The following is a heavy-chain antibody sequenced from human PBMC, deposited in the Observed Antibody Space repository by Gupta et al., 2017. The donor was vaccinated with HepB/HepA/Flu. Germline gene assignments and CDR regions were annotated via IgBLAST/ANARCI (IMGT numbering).Heavy chain of an antibody. J-gene: IGHJ4*02. V-gene: IGHV3-23*01. CDR2: VSTSGGGT. CDR3: AKEGAGRHSPRYLDY. Sequence: VQLLVSGGGLVQPGGSLSLSCAPSGFTFSTYAMNWVRQAPGKGLEGVSSVSTSGGGTYYADSVKGRFTISRDNSKNTVYLQMNSLRVEDTAVYYCAKEGAGRHSPRYLDYGGQGTLVTVSS. CDR1: GFTFSTYA.